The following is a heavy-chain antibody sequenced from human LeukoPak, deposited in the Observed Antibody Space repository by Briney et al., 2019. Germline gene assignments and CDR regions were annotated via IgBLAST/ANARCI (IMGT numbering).Heavy chain of an antibody. Sequence: GGSLRLSCAASGFTFSSYGMSWVRQAPGKGLEWVSAISGSGGSTYYADSVKGRFTISRDNSKNTLYLQMNSLRAEDTAVYYCAKAGGGGSYYAVWYFRHWGQGTLVTVSS. D-gene: IGHD1-26*01. J-gene: IGHJ1*01. V-gene: IGHV3-23*01. CDR3: AKAGGGGSYYAVWYFRH. CDR2: ISGSGGST. CDR1: GFTFSSYG.